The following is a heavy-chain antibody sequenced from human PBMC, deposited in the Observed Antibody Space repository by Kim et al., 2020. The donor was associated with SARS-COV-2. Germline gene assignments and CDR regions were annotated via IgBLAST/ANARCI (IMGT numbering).Heavy chain of an antibody. CDR1: GFTFTIYA. CDR2: GDTGGGI. Sequence: GGSLRLSCAASGFTFTIYAVSWVRQAPGKGLEWVSTGDTGGGIFYADSVKGRFTISRDISKNTLYLQMSSLRAEDTAVYYCAKGGGTSPFGYWGQGTLVTVSS. V-gene: IGHV3-23*01. J-gene: IGHJ4*02. CDR3: AKGGGTSPFGY. D-gene: IGHD1-1*01.